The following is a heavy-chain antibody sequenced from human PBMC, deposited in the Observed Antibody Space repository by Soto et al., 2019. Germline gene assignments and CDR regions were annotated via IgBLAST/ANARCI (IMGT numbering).Heavy chain of an antibody. Sequence: GGCLRLSCAASGFSVSSNYMSWVRQAQGKGLEWVSVIYSGGSTYYADSVKGRFTISRDNSKNTLYLQMNSLRAEDTAVYYCTREQNSYYYCMGVWGKGTTLTVSS. CDR3: TREQNSYYYCMGV. J-gene: IGHJ6*03. V-gene: IGHV3-66*01. CDR2: IYSGGST. CDR1: GFSVSSNY.